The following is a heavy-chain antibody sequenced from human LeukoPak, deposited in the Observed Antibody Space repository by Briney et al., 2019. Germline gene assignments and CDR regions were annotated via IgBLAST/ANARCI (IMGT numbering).Heavy chain of an antibody. CDR3: ASGTYYYDAPSSY. CDR2: ISSSSTSI. D-gene: IGHD3-22*01. Sequence: GGSLRLSCIASGFTFSSHRMNWVRQAPGRGLEWVSSISSSSTSIYYADSVKGRFTISRDSAKNSLYLQMSSLRAEDTAVYYCASGTYYYDAPSSYWGQGTLVTVSS. CDR1: GFTFSSHR. V-gene: IGHV3-21*06. J-gene: IGHJ4*02.